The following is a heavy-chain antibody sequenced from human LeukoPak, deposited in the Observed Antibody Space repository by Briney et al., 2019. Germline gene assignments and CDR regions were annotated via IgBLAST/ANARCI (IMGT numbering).Heavy chain of an antibody. CDR2: IIPILGIA. CDR1: GGTFSSYA. D-gene: IGHD2-2*01. CDR3: AREQNNPIVVVPAAISYGMDV. J-gene: IGHJ6*02. Sequence: GASVKVSCKASGGTFSSYAISLVRQAPGQGLEWMGRIIPILGIANYAQKFQGRVTITADKSTSTAYMELSSLRSEDTAVYYCAREQNNPIVVVPAAISYGMDVWGQGTTVTVSS. V-gene: IGHV1-69*04.